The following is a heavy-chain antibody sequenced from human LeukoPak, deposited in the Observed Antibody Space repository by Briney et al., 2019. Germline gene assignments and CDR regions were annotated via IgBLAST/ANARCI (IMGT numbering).Heavy chain of an antibody. D-gene: IGHD4-17*01. J-gene: IGHJ4*02. CDR1: GFTFSSYA. CDR2: ISSSSSYI. Sequence: GGSLRLSCAASGFTFSSYAMTWVRQAPGKGLEWVSSISSSSSYIYYADSVKGRFTISRDNAKNSLYLQMNSLRAEDTAVYYCARSGWSYDYGDYGIDYFDYWGQGTLVTVSS. V-gene: IGHV3-21*01. CDR3: ARSGWSYDYGDYGIDYFDY.